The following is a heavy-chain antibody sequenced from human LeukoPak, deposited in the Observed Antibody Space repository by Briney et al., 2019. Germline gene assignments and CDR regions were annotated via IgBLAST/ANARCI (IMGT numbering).Heavy chain of an antibody. V-gene: IGHV4-39*01. J-gene: IGHJ4*02. CDR1: GGSISSSSYY. CDR2: IYYSGST. D-gene: IGHD3-16*01. CDR3: ARGSWGNFDY. Sequence: SETLPLTCTVSGGSISSSSYYWGWIRQPPGKGLEWIGSIYYSGSTYYNPSLKSRVTISVDTSKNQFSLKLSSVTAADTAVYYCARGSWGNFDYWGQGTLVTVSS.